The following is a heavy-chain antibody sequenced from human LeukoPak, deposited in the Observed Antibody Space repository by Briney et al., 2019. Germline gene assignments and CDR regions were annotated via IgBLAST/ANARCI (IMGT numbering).Heavy chain of an antibody. CDR2: ISGSGGST. D-gene: IGHD3-3*01. CDR3: AKDGRITIFGVVIKSYWYFDL. Sequence: PGGSLRLSCAASGFTFSSYALSWVRQAPGKGLEWVSAISGSGGSTYYADSVKGRFTISRDNSKNTLYLQMNSLRAEDTAVYYCAKDGRITIFGVVIKSYWYFDLWGRGTLVTVSS. J-gene: IGHJ2*01. CDR1: GFTFSSYA. V-gene: IGHV3-23*01.